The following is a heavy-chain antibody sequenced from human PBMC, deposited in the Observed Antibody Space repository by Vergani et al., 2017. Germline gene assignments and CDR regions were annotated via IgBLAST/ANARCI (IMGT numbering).Heavy chain of an antibody. CDR2: ISYDGSNK. V-gene: IGHV3-30*18. CDR3: AKRIPPG. J-gene: IGHJ4*02. CDR1: GFTFSSYG. D-gene: IGHD2-21*01. Sequence: QVQLVESGGGVVQPGRSLRLSCAASGFTFSSYGMHWVRQAPGKGLEWVAVISYDGSNKYYADSVKGRFTISRDNSKNTLYLQMNSLRAEETAVYYCAKRIPPGWGQGTLVTVSS.